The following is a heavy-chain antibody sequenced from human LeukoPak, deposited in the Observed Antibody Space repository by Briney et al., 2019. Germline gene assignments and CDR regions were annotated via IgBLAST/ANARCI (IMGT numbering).Heavy chain of an antibody. CDR1: GGSISSYY. Sequence: SETLSLTCTVSGGSISSYYWSWIRLPAGKGLEWIGRIYTSGSTNYNPSLKSRVTMSVDTSKNQFSLKLSSVTAADTAVYYCASPVCSGGSCYRDAFDIWGQGTMVTVSS. CDR3: ASPVCSGGSCYRDAFDI. J-gene: IGHJ3*02. CDR2: IYTSGST. V-gene: IGHV4-4*07. D-gene: IGHD2-15*01.